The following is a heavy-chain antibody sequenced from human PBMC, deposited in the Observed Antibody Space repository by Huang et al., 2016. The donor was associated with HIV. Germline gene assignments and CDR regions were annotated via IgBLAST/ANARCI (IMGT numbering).Heavy chain of an antibody. V-gene: IGHV4-39*01. CDR3: ARHFGSWSGYFDS. D-gene: IGHD3-10*01. CDR1: GGSITDSNYY. J-gene: IGHJ4*02. CDR2: IYYSGDT. Sequence: QLQLQESGPGLVRPSETLSLICTVSGGSITDSNYYWGWIRQPPGKGLEWIGSIYYSGDTDYNPSLKSRVTMSVDTSKNRVSLDIRSVAVADTAIYYCARHFGSWSGYFDSWGQGTLVPVSS.